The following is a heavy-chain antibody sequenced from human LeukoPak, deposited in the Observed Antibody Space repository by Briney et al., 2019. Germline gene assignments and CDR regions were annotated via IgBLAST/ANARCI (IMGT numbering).Heavy chain of an antibody. Sequence: SETLSLTCAVYGGSFSGYYWSWIRQPPGKGLEWIGEMNHSGSTNYNPSLKSRVTISIDMSNNHFSLTLKSVTAADKAVYYCARDSGPWGVFDPWGQGTLVTVSS. V-gene: IGHV4-34*01. CDR3: ARDSGPWGVFDP. D-gene: IGHD3-10*01. CDR2: MNHSGST. J-gene: IGHJ5*02. CDR1: GGSFSGYY.